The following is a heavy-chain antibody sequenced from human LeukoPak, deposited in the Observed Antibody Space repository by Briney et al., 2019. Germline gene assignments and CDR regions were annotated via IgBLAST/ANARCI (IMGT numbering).Heavy chain of an antibody. CDR3: ARDGSGSYFVGIWED. D-gene: IGHD3-10*01. J-gene: IGHJ4*02. Sequence: SETLSLTCTVSGGSISSYYWSWIRQPPGKGLEWIGYIYYSGSTNYNPSLKSRVTISVDTSKNQFSLKLGSVTAADTAVYYCARDGSGSYFVGIWEDWGQGTLVTVSS. V-gene: IGHV4-59*01. CDR1: GGSISSYY. CDR2: IYYSGST.